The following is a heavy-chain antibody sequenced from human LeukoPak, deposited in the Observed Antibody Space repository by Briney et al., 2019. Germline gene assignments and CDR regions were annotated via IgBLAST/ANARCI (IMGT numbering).Heavy chain of an antibody. CDR2: IIPIFGTA. Sequence: SVKVSCKASEGTFSSCAISWVRQAPGQGLEWMGRIIPIFGTANYAQKFQGRVTITTDESTSTAYMELSSLRSEDTAVYYCARALESSGWYGGTDYWGQGTLVTVSS. D-gene: IGHD6-19*01. CDR3: ARALESSGWYGGTDY. J-gene: IGHJ4*02. CDR1: EGTFSSCA. V-gene: IGHV1-69*05.